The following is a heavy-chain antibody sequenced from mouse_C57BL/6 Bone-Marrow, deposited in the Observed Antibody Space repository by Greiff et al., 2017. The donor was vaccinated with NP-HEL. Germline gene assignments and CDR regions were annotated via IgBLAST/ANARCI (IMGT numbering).Heavy chain of an antibody. CDR1: GFTFSSYG. D-gene: IGHD2-4*01. CDR3: ASPYDYDVAWFAY. J-gene: IGHJ3*01. Sequence: VQLQQSGGDLVKPGGSLKLSCAASGFTFSSYGMSWVRQTPDKRLVWVATISSGGSYTYYPASVKGRFTLSRDNAKNTLYLQMSSRKSEDTAMYYCASPYDYDVAWFAYWGQGTLVTVSA. V-gene: IGHV5-6*01. CDR2: ISSGGSYT.